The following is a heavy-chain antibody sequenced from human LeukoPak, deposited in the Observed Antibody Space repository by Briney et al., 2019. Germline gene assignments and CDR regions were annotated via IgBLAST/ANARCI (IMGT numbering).Heavy chain of an antibody. D-gene: IGHD6-13*01. V-gene: IGHV4-59*01. CDR1: GGSISSYY. CDR2: IYYSGST. CDR3: ARAGYSSSWNWFDP. J-gene: IGHJ5*02. Sequence: SETLSLTCTVSGGSISSYYWSWIRQPPGKGLEWIGYIYYSGSTNYNPSLKSRVTISVDTSKNQFSLKLSSVTAADTAVYYCARAGYSSSWNWFDPWGQGTLSPSPQ.